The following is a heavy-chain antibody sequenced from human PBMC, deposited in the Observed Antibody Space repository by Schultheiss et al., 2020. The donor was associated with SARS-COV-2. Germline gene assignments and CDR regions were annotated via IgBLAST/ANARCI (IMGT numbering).Heavy chain of an antibody. Sequence: GGSLRLSCAASGFTFSHYAMHWVRQAPGTGLEWVSAISGSGGSTYYADSVKGRFTISRDNSKNTLYLQMNSLRAEDTAVYYCAKRLSDYSYYYYMDVWGKGTTVTGSS. J-gene: IGHJ6*03. CDR2: ISGSGGST. D-gene: IGHD4-11*01. V-gene: IGHV3-23*01. CDR1: GFTFSHYA. CDR3: AKRLSDYSYYYYMDV.